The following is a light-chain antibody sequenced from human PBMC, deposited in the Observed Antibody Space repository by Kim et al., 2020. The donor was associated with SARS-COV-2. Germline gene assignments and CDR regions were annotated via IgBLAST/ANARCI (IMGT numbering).Light chain of an antibody. CDR2: DAS. CDR3: QQRYTWPQLT. J-gene: IGKJ4*01. CDR1: QSVSSY. V-gene: IGKV3-11*01. Sequence: EIVLTQSPATLSLSPGERATLSCRASQSVSSYLAWYQQKPGQAPRLLIYDASNRATGIPARFSGSGSGTDFTLTISSLEPEDFAVYYCQQRYTWPQLTFGGGTKVDIK.